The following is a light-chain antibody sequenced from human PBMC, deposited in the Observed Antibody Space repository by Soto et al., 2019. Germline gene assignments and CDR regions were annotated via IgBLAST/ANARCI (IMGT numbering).Light chain of an antibody. CDR1: STDVGGYNF. V-gene: IGLV2-14*01. CDR2: EVT. CDR3: TSYTSTNTLI. Sequence: QSVLTQPASVSGSPGQSITMSCAGTSTDVGGYNFVSWYQQHPGKAPKLMIYEVTKRPSGVSDRFSGSKSGNTASLTISGLQAEDEADYYCTSYTSTNTLIFGGGTKLTVL. J-gene: IGLJ2*01.